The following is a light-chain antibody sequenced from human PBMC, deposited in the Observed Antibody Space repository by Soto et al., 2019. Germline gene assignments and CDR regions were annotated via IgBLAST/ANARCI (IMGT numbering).Light chain of an antibody. V-gene: IGKV3-20*01. CDR3: QQYGSSPQT. CDR2: DAS. J-gene: IGKJ1*01. Sequence: EIVLTQSPGTLSLSPGERATLSCRASQSVSSGYLAWYQQRPGQPPRLLIYDASSRATGIPDNFSGSGSGTDFTLTISRLEPEDFAVYYCQQYGSSPQTFGQGTKVEIK. CDR1: QSVSSGY.